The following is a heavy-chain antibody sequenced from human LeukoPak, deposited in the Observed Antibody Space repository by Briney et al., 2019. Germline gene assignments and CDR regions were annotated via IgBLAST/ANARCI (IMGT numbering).Heavy chain of an antibody. D-gene: IGHD6-19*01. CDR1: GYTFTGYY. V-gene: IGHV1-2*02. CDR3: ARDGGYSSGSSDY. CDR2: INPNSGGT. J-gene: IGHJ4*02. Sequence: ASVKVSCKASGYTFTGYYMHWVRQAPGQGLEWMGWINPNSGGTNYAQKFQGRVTMTTDTSTTTAYMEVRSLRSDDTAVFYCARDGGYSSGSSDYWGQGTLVTVSS.